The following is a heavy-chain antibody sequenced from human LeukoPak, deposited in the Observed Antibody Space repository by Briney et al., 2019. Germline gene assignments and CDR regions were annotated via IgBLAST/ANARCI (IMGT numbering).Heavy chain of an antibody. D-gene: IGHD5-18*01. J-gene: IGHJ4*02. CDR3: ARALLQLWLQDY. Sequence: GGSLRLSCAASGFTFSSFAMSWVRQAPGKGLEWVSSISSSSSYIYYADSVKGRFTISRDNAKNSLYLQMNSLRAEDTAVYYCARALLQLWLQDYWGQGTLVTASS. CDR2: ISSSSSYI. V-gene: IGHV3-21*01. CDR1: GFTFSSFA.